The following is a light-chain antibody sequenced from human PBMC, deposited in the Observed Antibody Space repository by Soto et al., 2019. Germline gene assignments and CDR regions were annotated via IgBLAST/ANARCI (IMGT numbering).Light chain of an antibody. CDR3: MQGTRSPPT. V-gene: IGKV2-30*01. CDR2: KAS. CDR1: QSLVYSDGIAY. J-gene: IGKJ1*01. Sequence: DVVMTQSPLSLPVTLGQPASISCRSSQSLVYSDGIAYLSWFQQRPGQSPRRLIYKASNRDSGVPDRFSGSGSGTYFTLHINRAEAEDVGIYYCMQGTRSPPTFGRGTRVEIK.